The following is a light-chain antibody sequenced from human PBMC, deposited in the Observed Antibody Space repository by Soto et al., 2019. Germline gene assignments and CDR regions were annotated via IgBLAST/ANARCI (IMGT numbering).Light chain of an antibody. Sequence: EIVMTQFPATLIVSPGERATLSCRASQSVSSNLAWYQQKPGQAPRLLIYGASTRATGIPARFSGSGSGTEFTLTISSLQSEDFAVYYCQQYNNWPRTFGQGTKVDI. V-gene: IGKV3-15*01. CDR3: QQYNNWPRT. CDR1: QSVSSN. CDR2: GAS. J-gene: IGKJ1*01.